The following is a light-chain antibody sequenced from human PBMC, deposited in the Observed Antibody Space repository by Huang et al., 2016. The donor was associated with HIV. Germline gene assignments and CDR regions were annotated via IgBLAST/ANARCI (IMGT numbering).Light chain of an antibody. CDR2: GAS. J-gene: IGKJ1*01. CDR3: QQYNNWPPWT. Sequence: IVMTQSPATLSVSPGERATLSCRASQSVSSNLAWYQHKPGQDPRLLIYGASTRATGIPARFSGSGSGTEFTLTISSLQSEDFAIYYCQQYNNWPPWTFGQGTKVEIK. CDR1: QSVSSN. V-gene: IGKV3-15*01.